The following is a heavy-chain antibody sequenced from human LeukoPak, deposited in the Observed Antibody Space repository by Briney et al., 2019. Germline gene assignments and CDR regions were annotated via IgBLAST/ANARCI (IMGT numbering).Heavy chain of an antibody. V-gene: IGHV3-15*01. CDR2: IRPKTDAEAT. Sequence: TGGFLRLSCATSGFTFTSAWLSWVRQVPGKGLEWVGRIRPKTDAEATDYAAPVKGRFTVSRDDSKSTLYLQMNSLKTEDTAVYYCTTILKWELRYYFDIWGQGTLVTVSS. CDR1: GFTFTSAW. D-gene: IGHD1-26*01. J-gene: IGHJ4*02. CDR3: TTILKWELRYYFDI.